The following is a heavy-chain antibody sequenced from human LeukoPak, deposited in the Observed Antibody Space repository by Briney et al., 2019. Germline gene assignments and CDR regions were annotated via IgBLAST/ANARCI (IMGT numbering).Heavy chain of an antibody. V-gene: IGHV4-59*08. CDR1: GGSITNFY. CDR2: IYYTGST. J-gene: IGHJ2*01. CDR3: AASRWYFDV. Sequence: SETLSLTCTVPGGSITNFYWSWVRQPPGKRLEWLGFIYYTGSTTYNPSLESRVTISVDTSKNQFSLRLRSVTAADTAVYYCAASRWYFDVWGRGVVVAVSS.